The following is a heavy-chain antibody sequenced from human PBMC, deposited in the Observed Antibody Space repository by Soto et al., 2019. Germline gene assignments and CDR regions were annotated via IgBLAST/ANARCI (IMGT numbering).Heavy chain of an antibody. D-gene: IGHD3-16*01. Sequence: QVQRQESGPGLVKPSETLSLICTVSGGSVSGDKNYWSWIRQSPGKGLEWIGYISYSGATNYNPSLKSRLTISVDRSKNQFALKLSSVTASDTALYYCATSPRFAFDFWGQGTTVIVSS. CDR2: ISYSGAT. CDR3: ATSPRFAFDF. CDR1: GGSVSGDKNY. J-gene: IGHJ3*01. V-gene: IGHV4-61*01.